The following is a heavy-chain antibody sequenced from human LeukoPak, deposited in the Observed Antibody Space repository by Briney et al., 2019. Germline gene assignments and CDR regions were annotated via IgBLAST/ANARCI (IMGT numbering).Heavy chain of an antibody. CDR1: GFTFSSYA. J-gene: IGHJ5*02. CDR3: AKADDPYNWFDP. CDR2: ISGSGGST. D-gene: IGHD5-24*01. Sequence: PGGSLRLSCAASGFTFSSYARSWLRQAPGKGLEWVSAISGSGGSTYYADSVKGRFTISRDNSKNTLYLQMNSLRAEDTAVYYCAKADDPYNWFDPWGQGTLVTVSS. V-gene: IGHV3-23*01.